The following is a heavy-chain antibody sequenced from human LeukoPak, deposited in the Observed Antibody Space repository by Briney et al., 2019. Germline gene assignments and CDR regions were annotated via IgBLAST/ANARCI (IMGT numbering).Heavy chain of an antibody. J-gene: IGHJ4*02. CDR3: ARSKSYSSGWTDFDY. CDR2: IGTAGNT. V-gene: IGHV3-13*01. D-gene: IGHD6-19*01. CDR1: GFTFSSHD. Sequence: GGSLRLSCAASGFTFSSHDMHWVRQPTGKGLEWVSVIGTAGNTYYADSVKGRFTISRENAKNSLYLQMDNLKAGDTAVYYCARSKSYSSGWTDFDYWGQGTLVAVSS.